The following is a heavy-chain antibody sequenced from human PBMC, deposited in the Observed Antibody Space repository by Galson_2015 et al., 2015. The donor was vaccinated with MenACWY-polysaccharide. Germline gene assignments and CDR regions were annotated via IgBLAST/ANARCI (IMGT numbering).Heavy chain of an antibody. J-gene: IGHJ5*02. CDR2: IYWNDDK. D-gene: IGHD2-15*01. Sequence: PALVKPPQPLTLTCTFSGFSLRTSEVGVGWIRQPPGKALEWLALIYWNDDKRYSPSLKSRLTITKDTSKNQVVLTMTNMDPVDTATYYCAHRGGYCSGGTCWRWFDPWGQGTLVTVSS. CDR3: AHRGGYCSGGTCWRWFDP. CDR1: GFSLRTSEVG. V-gene: IGHV2-5*01.